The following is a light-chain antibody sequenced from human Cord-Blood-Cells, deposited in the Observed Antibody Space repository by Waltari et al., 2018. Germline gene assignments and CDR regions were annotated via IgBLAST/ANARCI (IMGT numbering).Light chain of an antibody. V-gene: IGKV1-39*01. CDR3: QQSYSTPYT. Sequence: IQMTQYTSSMYASVVDRVTIPCRASQSISSHLNWYQQKPGKAPKLLIYAASSLQSGVPSRFSGSGSGTDFTLTISSLQPEDFATYYCQQSYSTPYTFGQGTKLEIK. CDR1: QSISSH. J-gene: IGKJ2*01. CDR2: AAS.